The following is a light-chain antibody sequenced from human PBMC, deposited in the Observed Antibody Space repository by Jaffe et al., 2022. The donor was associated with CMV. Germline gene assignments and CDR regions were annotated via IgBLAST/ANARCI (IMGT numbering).Light chain of an antibody. CDR3: QQSYRAPFN. V-gene: IGKV1-39*01. J-gene: IGKJ2*01. CDR2: TAS. Sequence: DIQMTQSPSSLSASLGDRVTITCRASQNVTSYLNWYQQRPGLAPKLLIYTASTLQSGVPSRFSGSGSGTHFTLTISSLLPEDFATYYCQQSYRAPFNFGRGTMLGVK. CDR1: QNVTSY.